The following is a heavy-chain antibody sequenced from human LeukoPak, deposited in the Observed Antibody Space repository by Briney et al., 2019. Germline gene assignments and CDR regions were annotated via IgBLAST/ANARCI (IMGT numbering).Heavy chain of an antibody. Sequence: PGGSLRLSCAASGFTFVHYAMTWVRQTPGKGLEWVSGLGTIGGSEYFADSVKGRFIISRDNSKNTLYLQMNSLRDEDTAVYYCAKGAYSGVWTFDSWGQGTLVTVSS. CDR2: LGTIGGSE. V-gene: IGHV3-23*01. CDR1: GFTFVHYA. CDR3: AKGAYSGVWTFDS. D-gene: IGHD2-21*01. J-gene: IGHJ4*02.